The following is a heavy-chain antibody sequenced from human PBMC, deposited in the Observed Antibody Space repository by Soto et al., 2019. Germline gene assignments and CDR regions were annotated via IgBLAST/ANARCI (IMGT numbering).Heavy chain of an antibody. CDR3: AKGPTIFGVVIIPDYYYGMYV. D-gene: IGHD3-3*01. V-gene: IGHV3-23*01. CDR2: ISGSGGST. J-gene: IGHJ6*02. Sequence: GGSLRLSCTASGVTFSSYAMSWVRQAPGKGLEWVSAISGSGGSTYYTDSVKGRFTISRDNSKNTLYLQMNSLRAEDTALYCCAKGPTIFGVVIIPDYYYGMYVWGHGTTVTVSS. CDR1: GVTFSSYA.